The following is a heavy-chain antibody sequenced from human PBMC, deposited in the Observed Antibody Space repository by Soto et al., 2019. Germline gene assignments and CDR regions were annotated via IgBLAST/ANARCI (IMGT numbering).Heavy chain of an antibody. D-gene: IGHD3-3*01. CDR1: GFTFSSYW. Sequence: PGGSLRLSCAASGFTFSSYWMHWVRQAPGKGLVWVSRINSDGSSTSYADSVKGRFTISRDNAKNTLYLQMNSLRAEDTAVYYCAKDRESTIFGVVSHYYMDVWGKGTTVTVSS. J-gene: IGHJ6*03. CDR3: AKDRESTIFGVVSHYYMDV. V-gene: IGHV3-74*01. CDR2: INSDGSST.